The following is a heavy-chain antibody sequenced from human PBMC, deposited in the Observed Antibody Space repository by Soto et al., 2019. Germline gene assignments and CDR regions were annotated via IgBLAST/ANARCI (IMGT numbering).Heavy chain of an antibody. CDR2: ISYDGSNK. CDR3: AKEKGYSDGGYYYGMGV. V-gene: IGHV3-30*18. J-gene: IGHJ6*02. Sequence: GGSLRLSCAASGFTFSSYGMHWVRQAPGKGLEWVAVISYDGSNKYYADSVKGRFTISRDNSKNTLYLQMNSLRAEDTAVYYCAKEKGYSDGGYYYGMGVWGQGTTVTVSS. D-gene: IGHD6-13*01. CDR1: GFTFSSYG.